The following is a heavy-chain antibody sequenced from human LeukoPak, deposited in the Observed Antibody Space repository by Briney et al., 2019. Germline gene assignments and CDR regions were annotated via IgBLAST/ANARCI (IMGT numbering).Heavy chain of an antibody. CDR1: GFTFSSHW. CDR2: IKQDGSEK. CDR3: ARAGPLIVTYDFDY. D-gene: IGHD3-22*01. V-gene: IGHV3-7*01. J-gene: IGHJ4*02. Sequence: GGSLRLSCAASGFTFSSHWMSWVRQAPGKGLEWVANIKQDGSEKYYVDSVKGRFTISRDNAKNSLYLQMNSLRAEDTAVYYCARAGPLIVTYDFDYWGQGTLVAVSS.